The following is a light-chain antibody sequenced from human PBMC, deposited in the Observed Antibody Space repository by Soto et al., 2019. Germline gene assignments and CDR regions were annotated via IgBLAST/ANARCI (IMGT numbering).Light chain of an antibody. CDR3: YSYSTSGIHYV. CDR2: DVS. V-gene: IGLV2-14*03. J-gene: IGLJ1*01. Sequence: QSALTQPASVSGSPGQSITISCAGSSSDVGGYEYVSWYQQHPGRAPKLIIYDVSNRPSGVSNRFSGAKSDNTASLTISGLQADDEADYYCYSYSTSGIHYVFGDGTKLTVL. CDR1: SSDVGGYEY.